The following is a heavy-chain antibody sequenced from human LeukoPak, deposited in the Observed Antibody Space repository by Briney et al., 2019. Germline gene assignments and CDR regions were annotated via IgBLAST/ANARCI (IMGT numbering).Heavy chain of an antibody. CDR2: IDSYGGST. D-gene: IGHD6-13*01. J-gene: IGHJ1*01. CDR1: GFMFSNYG. V-gene: IGHV3-64*01. Sequence: GALRLSCAASGFMFSNYGMHWVRQAPGKGLEYVAAIDSYGGSTYYANSVKGRFIISRDNSKNTLYLQMGSLRPEDMAVYYCVREVGSSSRNFYFQHWGQGTLVTVSS. CDR3: VREVGSSSRNFYFQH.